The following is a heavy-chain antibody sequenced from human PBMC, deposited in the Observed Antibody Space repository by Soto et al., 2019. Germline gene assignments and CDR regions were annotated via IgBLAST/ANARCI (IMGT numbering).Heavy chain of an antibody. CDR1: GFTFSSYW. Sequence: TGGSLRLSCAASGFTFSSYWMSWVRQAPGKGLEWVANIKEDGSNKYYADSVKGRFTISRDNSKNTLYLQMNSLRAEDTAVYYCARDPMGRYYGSGSYYFDYWGQGTLVTVSS. D-gene: IGHD3-10*01. V-gene: IGHV3-7*01. CDR2: IKEDGSNK. J-gene: IGHJ4*02. CDR3: ARDPMGRYYGSGSYYFDY.